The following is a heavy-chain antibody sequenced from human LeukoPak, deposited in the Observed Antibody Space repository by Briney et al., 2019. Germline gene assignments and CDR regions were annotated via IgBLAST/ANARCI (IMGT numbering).Heavy chain of an antibody. J-gene: IGHJ4*02. CDR3: ARDLSYYDSSGYARDRYFDY. D-gene: IGHD3-22*01. V-gene: IGHV3-7*01. Sequence: GGSLRLSCAASGFTFSNYWMSWVRQAPGKGLEWVANIKDDGSEKHYVDSVKGRFTISRDNAKNSLYLQMNSLRAKDTAVYFCARDLSYYDSSGYARDRYFDYWGQGTLVTVSS. CDR2: IKDDGSEK. CDR1: GFTFSNYW.